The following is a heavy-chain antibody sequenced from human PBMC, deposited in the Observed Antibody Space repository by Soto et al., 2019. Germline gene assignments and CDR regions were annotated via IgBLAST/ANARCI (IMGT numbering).Heavy chain of an antibody. V-gene: IGHV4-34*01. CDR3: ARTSRFEY. CDR1: GGSFSDYY. CDR2: INHSGST. J-gene: IGHJ4*02. Sequence: QVLLQQWGAGLLKPSETLSLTCAVYGGSFSDYYWSWIRQPPGKGLEWIGEINHSGSTNYNPSLKSRVTISVDTSKSQFSLKLSSATAADTAVYYCARTSRFEYWGQGTLVTVSS. D-gene: IGHD6-6*01.